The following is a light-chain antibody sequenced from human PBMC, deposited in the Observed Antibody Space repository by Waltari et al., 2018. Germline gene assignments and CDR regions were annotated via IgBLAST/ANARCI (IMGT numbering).Light chain of an antibody. CDR3: QQYVNYWT. J-gene: IGKJ1*01. Sequence: DIQMTQSPSTLSASVGARVPITCRASQSVNRWLAWYQQKPGKAPELLIYEASSLESGVPSRFSGSGSGKEFTLTISSLQPDDFGTYYCQQYVNYWTFGQGTKVEIK. CDR2: EAS. CDR1: QSVNRW. V-gene: IGKV1-5*03.